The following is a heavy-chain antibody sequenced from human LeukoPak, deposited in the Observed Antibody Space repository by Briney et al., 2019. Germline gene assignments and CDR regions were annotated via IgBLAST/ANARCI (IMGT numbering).Heavy chain of an antibody. CDR2: IKQDGSEK. J-gene: IGHJ4*02. D-gene: IGHD1-26*01. CDR3: DGDSGSYYLGY. Sequence: GGSLRLSCAASGFTFSSYWMSWVRQAPGKGLEWVANIKQDGSEKFYVDAVKGRFTISRDNDKNSLCLQMNSLRAEDTAVYYCDGDSGSYYLGYWGQGTLVTVSS. V-gene: IGHV3-7*05. CDR1: GFTFSSYW.